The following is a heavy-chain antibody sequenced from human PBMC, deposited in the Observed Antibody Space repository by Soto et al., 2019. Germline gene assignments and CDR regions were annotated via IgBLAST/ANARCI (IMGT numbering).Heavy chain of an antibody. CDR3: AKGSGSDFWSGYYF. Sequence: QVQLVESGGGVVQPGRSLRLSCAASGFTFSSYGMHWVRQAPGKGLEWVAVISYDGRNKYYADSVKGRFTISRDNSKNPLYLQMDSLRAEGTVVYYCAKGSGSDFWSGYYFWGHGTLVTVSS. CDR2: ISYDGRNK. J-gene: IGHJ4*01. D-gene: IGHD3-3*01. V-gene: IGHV3-30*18. CDR1: GFTFSSYG.